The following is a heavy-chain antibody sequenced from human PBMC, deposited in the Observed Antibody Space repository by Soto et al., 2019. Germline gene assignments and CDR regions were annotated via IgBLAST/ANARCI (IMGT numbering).Heavy chain of an antibody. CDR2: INHSGST. J-gene: IGHJ4*02. D-gene: IGHD2-2*01. Sequence: SETLSLTCAVYGGSFRGYYWIWIRQPPAKGLEWMGEINHSGSTNYNPSLKSRVTITLETSKNQFSLKLSSVTAADTAVYYCARRILYCSSTSCEGEEICIDYWGQGTLVTVSS. CDR1: GGSFRGYY. V-gene: IGHV4-34*01. CDR3: ARRILYCSSTSCEGEEICIDY.